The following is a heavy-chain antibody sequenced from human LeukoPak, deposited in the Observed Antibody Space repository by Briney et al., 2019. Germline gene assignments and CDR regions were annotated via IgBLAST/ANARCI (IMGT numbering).Heavy chain of an antibody. J-gene: IGHJ4*02. CDR2: IIPIFGTA. V-gene: IGHV1-69*06. Sequence: SVKVSCKASGGTFSSYAISWVRQAPGQGLEWMGGIIPIFGTANYAQKFQGRVTITADKSTSTAYMELSSLRSEDTAVYYCASPTGDGYSYGPFAYWGQGTLVTVSS. D-gene: IGHD5-18*01. CDR1: GGTFSSYA. CDR3: ASPTGDGYSYGPFAY.